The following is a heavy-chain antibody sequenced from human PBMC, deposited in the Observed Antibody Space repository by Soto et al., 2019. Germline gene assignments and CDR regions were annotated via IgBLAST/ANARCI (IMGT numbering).Heavy chain of an antibody. J-gene: IGHJ4*02. D-gene: IGHD3-10*01. Sequence: QMQLQESGPGLVKPSETLSLTCTVSGDSISSYYWSWIRQPPGKGLEWIGYMSYSGSTNYNPSLKSRVTISLDTSKNQFSLKLSSVTAADTAVYYCARRVKSGSGRRPAYYFDYWGQGSLVTVSS. CDR2: MSYSGST. V-gene: IGHV4-59*01. CDR1: GDSISSYY. CDR3: ARRVKSGSGRRPAYYFDY.